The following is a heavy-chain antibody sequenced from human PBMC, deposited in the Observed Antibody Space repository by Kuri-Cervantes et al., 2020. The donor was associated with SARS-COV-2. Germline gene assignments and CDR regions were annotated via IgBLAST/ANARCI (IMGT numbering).Heavy chain of an antibody. CDR1: GFTFSNSD. CDR3: VRHKAAAGIVAPD. D-gene: IGHD6-13*01. V-gene: IGHV3-19*01. Sequence: GGSLRLSCAASGFTFSNSDMNWVRQAPGKGLEWVSGVSWNGSRTHYADSVKGRFIIPRDNSRNFLYQQMNSLRPEDMAVYYCVRHKAAAGIVAPDWGQGTLVTVSS. J-gene: IGHJ4*02. CDR2: VSWNGSRT.